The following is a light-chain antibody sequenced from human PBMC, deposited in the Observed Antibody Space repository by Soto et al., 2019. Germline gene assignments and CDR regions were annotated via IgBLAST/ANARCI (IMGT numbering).Light chain of an antibody. CDR1: QDISTS. J-gene: IGKJ2*03. Sequence: DIQLTQSPSFLSASVGDRVTVSCRASQDISTSLAWFQQKAGKVPQLLVYPASTLQDGVPSRFSGSGSGTYFTLTINNLQAEDFATYYCQHLRTYRFSFGPGTKLDIK. V-gene: IGKV1-9*01. CDR2: PAS. CDR3: QHLRTYRFS.